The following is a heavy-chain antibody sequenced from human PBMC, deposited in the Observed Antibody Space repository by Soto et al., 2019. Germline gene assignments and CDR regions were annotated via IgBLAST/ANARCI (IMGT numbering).Heavy chain of an antibody. J-gene: IGHJ4*02. D-gene: IGHD2-21*01. V-gene: IGHV1-18*01. Sequence: VASLKVSCNASGYTFTNYGIGFARQAPGQGLEWMGWVSTYNGNTHYAQRRRGRVTMTTDTSTSTAYMELRSLRSDDTAFYYCATFTYSSGHDYWGQGTLVTVSS. CDR2: VSTYNGNT. CDR1: GYTFTNYG. CDR3: ATFTYSSGHDY.